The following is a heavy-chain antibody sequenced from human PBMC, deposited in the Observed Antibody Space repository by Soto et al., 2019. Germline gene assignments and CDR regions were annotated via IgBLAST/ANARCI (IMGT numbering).Heavy chain of an antibody. V-gene: IGHV4-38-2*01. D-gene: IGHD3-22*01. CDR1: GYSISTGYY. Sequence: SETLSLTCAVSGYSISTGYYWGWIRQPPGKGLEWIGSIYRSGSTYYNPSLKSRVTISMDMSKNQFSLKLTSVTAADTAVNYCARVAYFDTTGYYYDFDYGGEGTLGTVSS. J-gene: IGHJ4*02. CDR3: ARVAYFDTTGYYYDFDY. CDR2: IYRSGST.